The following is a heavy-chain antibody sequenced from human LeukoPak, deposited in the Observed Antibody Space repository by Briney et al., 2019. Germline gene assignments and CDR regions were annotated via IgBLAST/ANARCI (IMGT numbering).Heavy chain of an antibody. D-gene: IGHD5-18*01. Sequence: SETLSLTCAVSGGSFNGYSYTWIRQPPGKGLEWIGEIIHSGGTSYNPSLKSRLTISVDTSRKQFSLKLTSVTAADTAVYYCARGRVGTATSARIDYWGQGTLVTVSS. V-gene: IGHV4-34*01. CDR3: ARGRVGTATSARIDY. J-gene: IGHJ4*02. CDR1: GGSFNGYS. CDR2: IIHSGGT.